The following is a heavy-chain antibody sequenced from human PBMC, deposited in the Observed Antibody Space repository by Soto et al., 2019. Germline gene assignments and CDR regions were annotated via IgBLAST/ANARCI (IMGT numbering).Heavy chain of an antibody. D-gene: IGHD6-13*01. V-gene: IGHV4-59*01. CDR1: GGSISPYY. CDR2: VYYCGNT. J-gene: IGHJ6*03. CDR3: ARKGAAASYAHYYMDV. Sequence: SETLSLTCTVSGGSISPYYWSWIRQPPGKGLEWIGYVYYCGNTNYNPSLESRVTISVDTSRNRFSLNLTSATAADTAVYYCARKGAAASYAHYYMDVWGRGTAVTVSS.